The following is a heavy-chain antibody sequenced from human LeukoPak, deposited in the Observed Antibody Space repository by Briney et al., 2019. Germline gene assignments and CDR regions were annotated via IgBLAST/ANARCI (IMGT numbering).Heavy chain of an antibody. V-gene: IGHV3-7*01. CDR3: ARILGGDEGADY. Sequence: GGSLRLSCAASEFTFSDYWMTWVRQAPGKGLEWVANVNQDGNNKNYVESVKGRSTISRDNAKNSLYLQMNSLRAEDTAVYYCARILGGDEGADYWGQGTLVTVSS. CDR2: VNQDGNNK. CDR1: EFTFSDYW. D-gene: IGHD1-26*01. J-gene: IGHJ4*02.